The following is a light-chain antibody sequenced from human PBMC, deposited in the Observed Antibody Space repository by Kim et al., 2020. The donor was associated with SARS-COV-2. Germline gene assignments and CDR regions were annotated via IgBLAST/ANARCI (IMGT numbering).Light chain of an antibody. V-gene: IGKV3-11*01. CDR1: QSVGTY. J-gene: IGKJ5*01. Sequence: VVRQSPATLSLSPGERATLSCRASQSVGTYLAWYQQKPGQAPRLLIYDASKRATGIPAMFRGSGSGTDFTLTIGNLVPEDSAVYYCQQRGNFGQGTRLEIK. CDR2: DAS. CDR3: QQRGN.